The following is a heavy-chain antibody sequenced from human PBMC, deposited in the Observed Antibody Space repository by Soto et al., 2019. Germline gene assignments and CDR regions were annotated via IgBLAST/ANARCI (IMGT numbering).Heavy chain of an antibody. V-gene: IGHV3-7*01. CDR1: GFNVRSYW. CDR2: IKEDGSEI. Sequence: PGGSLRLSCAVSGFNVRSYWMSWVRQAPGKGLEWVASIKEDGSEIYYLQSVRGRFTISRDSAGNALQLAMNYLSAEDTATYFCARDIGFDYVNWSQGTLVTVSS. J-gene: IGHJ4*02. D-gene: IGHD3-16*01. CDR3: ARDIGFDYVN.